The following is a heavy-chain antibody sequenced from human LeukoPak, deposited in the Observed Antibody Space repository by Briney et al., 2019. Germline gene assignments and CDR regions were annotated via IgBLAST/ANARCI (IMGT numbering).Heavy chain of an antibody. CDR2: INHSGST. V-gene: IGHV4-34*01. D-gene: IGHD5-18*01. J-gene: IGHJ3*02. CDR3: ARDEGGYSYGLDAFDI. CDR1: GGSFSGYY. Sequence: PSETLSLTCAVYGGSFSGYYWSWIRQPPGKGLEWIGEINHSGSTNYNPSLKSRVTISVDTSKNQFSLKLSSVTAADTAVYYCARDEGGYSYGLDAFDIWGQGTMVTVSS.